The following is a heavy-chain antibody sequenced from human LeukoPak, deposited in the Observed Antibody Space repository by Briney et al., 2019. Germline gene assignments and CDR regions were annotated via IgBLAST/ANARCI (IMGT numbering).Heavy chain of an antibody. D-gene: IGHD3-10*01. V-gene: IGHV3-21*01. CDR1: GFTFSSYS. CDR3: ARGVGGFENWFDP. Sequence: PGGSLRLSCAASGFTFSSYSMNWVRQVPGKGLEWVSSISSSSSYIYYADSVKGRFTISRDNAKNSLYLQMNSLRAEDTAVYYCARGVGGFENWFDPWGQGTLVTVSS. CDR2: ISSSSSYI. J-gene: IGHJ5*02.